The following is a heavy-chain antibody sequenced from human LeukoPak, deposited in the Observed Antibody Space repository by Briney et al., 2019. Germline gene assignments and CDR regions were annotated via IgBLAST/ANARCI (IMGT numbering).Heavy chain of an antibody. D-gene: IGHD2-2*01. V-gene: IGHV1-18*01. CDR2: ISAYNGNT. J-gene: IGHJ4*02. Sequence: ATVKVSCRASGYTFTSYGISWVRQAPGQGLEWRGWISAYNGNTNSAQKVQGRATMTTDTSTSTAYMELRSLRSDDTAVYYCARDLGYYAGGYYFDYWGQGTLVTVSS. CDR1: GYTFTSYG. CDR3: ARDLGYYAGGYYFDY.